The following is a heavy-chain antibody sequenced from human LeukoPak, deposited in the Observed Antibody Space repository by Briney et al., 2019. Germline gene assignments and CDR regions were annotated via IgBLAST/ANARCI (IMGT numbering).Heavy chain of an antibody. J-gene: IGHJ4*02. CDR2: INPNSGGT. CDR1: GYTFTRYY. V-gene: IGHV1-2*02. CDR3: ARDRRYCGGDCYPDYFDS. Sequence: GASVKVSCKASGYTFTRYYMHWVRQAPGQGLEWMGWINPNSGGTNYAQKFQGSVTMTRDTSISTAYMELSRLRSDDTAVYYCARDRRYCGGDCYPDYFDSWGQGTLVTVSS. D-gene: IGHD2-21*02.